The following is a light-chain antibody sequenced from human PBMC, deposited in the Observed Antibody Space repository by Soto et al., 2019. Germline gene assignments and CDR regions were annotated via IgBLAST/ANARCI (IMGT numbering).Light chain of an antibody. J-gene: IGKJ5*01. CDR1: QSVNSN. CDR3: QQYSKWPIT. CDR2: GIS. V-gene: IGKV3D-15*01. Sequence: EIVMTQSPGTLSVSPGERATLSCRASQSVNSNYLAWYQQKPGQAPRLLINGISSRATGISDRFSGSGSGTEFTLTIDSLQPEDFAIYYCQQYSKWPITFGQGTLLEI.